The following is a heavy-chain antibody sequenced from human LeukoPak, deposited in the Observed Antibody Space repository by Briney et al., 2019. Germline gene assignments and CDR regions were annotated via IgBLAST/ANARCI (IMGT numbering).Heavy chain of an antibody. J-gene: IGHJ6*02. CDR1: GFTFSSYS. Sequence: GGSLRLSCAASGFTFSSYSMNWVRQAPGKGLEWVSSISSSSSYIYYADSVKGRFTISRDNAKNSLYLQMNSLRAEDTAVYYCARDGSGSYYPYYYGMDVWGQGTTVTVSS. CDR3: ARDGSGSYYPYYYGMDV. CDR2: ISSSSSYI. D-gene: IGHD3-10*01. V-gene: IGHV3-21*01.